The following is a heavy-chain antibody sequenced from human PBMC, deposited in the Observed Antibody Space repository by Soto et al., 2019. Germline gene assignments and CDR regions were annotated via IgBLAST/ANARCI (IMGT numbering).Heavy chain of an antibody. CDR1: GFTFSSYA. V-gene: IGHV3-30-3*01. Sequence: QVQLVESGGGVVQPGRSLRLSCAASGFTFSSYAMHWVRQAPGKGLEWVAVISYDGSSKVYADSVKGRVTISRDNSKNTMCLQMNSLTAEDTAVDYCARRGSGYWLEGDFWGQATLVPASP. D-gene: IGHD3-22*01. J-gene: IGHJ4*02. CDR2: ISYDGSSK. CDR3: ARRGSGYWLEGDF.